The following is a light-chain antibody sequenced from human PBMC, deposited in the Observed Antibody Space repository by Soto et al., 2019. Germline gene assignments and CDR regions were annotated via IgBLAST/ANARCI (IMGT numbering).Light chain of an antibody. V-gene: IGLV2-8*01. CDR1: SSDVGGYNY. J-gene: IGLJ2*01. Sequence: QSVLTQPPSASRSPGQSVTISCTGTSSDVGGYNYVSWYQQHPDKAPTLIIYEVSKRPSGVPDRFSGSKSGNTASLTVSGLQADDEADYYCSSYAGSARILFGGGTKGTVL. CDR3: SSYAGSARIL. CDR2: EVS.